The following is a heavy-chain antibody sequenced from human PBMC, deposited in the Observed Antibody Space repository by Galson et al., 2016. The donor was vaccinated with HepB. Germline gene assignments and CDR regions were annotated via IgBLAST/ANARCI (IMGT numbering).Heavy chain of an antibody. Sequence: SVKVSCKASGYRLSNFAMHWVRQAPGQSLEWMGWINGGNGNTKYSQKFQARVTITRDTSANTAYMELSSLKYEDTAVYYCAREDGDSRVGYHGMDVGGQGPTVTVSS. CDR2: INGGNGNT. CDR1: GYRLSNFA. CDR3: AREDGDSRVGYHGMDV. V-gene: IGHV1-3*01. J-gene: IGHJ6*02. D-gene: IGHD4-17*01.